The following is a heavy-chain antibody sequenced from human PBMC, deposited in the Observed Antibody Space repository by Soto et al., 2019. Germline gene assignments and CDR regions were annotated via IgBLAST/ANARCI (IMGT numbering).Heavy chain of an antibody. Sequence: GESLKISCKGSGYSFTSYWIGWVRQMPGKGLEWMGIIYPGDSDTRYSPSFQGQVTISADKSISTAYLQWSSLKASETAMYYCAGGTMVRGVIRNAFDIWGQGTMVTVSS. D-gene: IGHD3-10*01. J-gene: IGHJ3*02. CDR1: GYSFTSYW. CDR3: AGGTMVRGVIRNAFDI. CDR2: IYPGDSDT. V-gene: IGHV5-51*01.